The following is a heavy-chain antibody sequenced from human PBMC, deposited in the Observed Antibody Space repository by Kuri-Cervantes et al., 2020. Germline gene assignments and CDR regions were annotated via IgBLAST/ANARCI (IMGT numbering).Heavy chain of an antibody. Sequence: SGPTLVQPTEILTLTCTVSRVPLSNARMGVSWIRQPPGKALEWLALIYRDDDKRYSPSLKSRHTITKDTSKNQVVLTMTNMDPVDTATYYCAHTTVHWLVYFDYWGQGTLVTVSS. V-gene: IGHV2-5*02. CDR1: RVPLSNARMG. D-gene: IGHD6-19*01. CDR2: IYRDDDK. J-gene: IGHJ4*02. CDR3: AHTTVHWLVYFDY.